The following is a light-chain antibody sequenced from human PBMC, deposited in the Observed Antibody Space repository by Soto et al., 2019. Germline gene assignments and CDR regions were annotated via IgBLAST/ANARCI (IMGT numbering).Light chain of an antibody. CDR1: QSVSSSY. J-gene: IGKJ2*01. V-gene: IGKV3-20*01. CDR2: GAS. CDR3: QQYGSSPHT. Sequence: IVLTQSPGTLSLSPGERATLSCRASQSVSSSYLAWYQHKPGQAPRLLIYGASSRATGIPDRFTGSGSGTDFTLSIIRLEPEDLAVYYWQQYGSSPHTFGQGTKLQIK.